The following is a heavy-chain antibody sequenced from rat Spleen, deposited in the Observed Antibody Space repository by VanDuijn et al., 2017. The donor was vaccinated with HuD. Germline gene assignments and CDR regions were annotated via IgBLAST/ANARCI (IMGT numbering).Heavy chain of an antibody. V-gene: IGHV2S54*01. Sequence: QVQLKESGPGLVQSSQTLSLTCTVSGFSLTDNGVHWVRQSPGKGLEWMGGVWGDGDIDYDSGLKSRLSISRDTSKNQVFLKMNSLQTDDTGTYYCTRDEGPGILFDYWGQGVMVTVSS. J-gene: IGHJ2*01. D-gene: IGHD1-4*01. CDR1: GFSLTDNG. CDR2: VWGDGDI. CDR3: TRDEGPGILFDY.